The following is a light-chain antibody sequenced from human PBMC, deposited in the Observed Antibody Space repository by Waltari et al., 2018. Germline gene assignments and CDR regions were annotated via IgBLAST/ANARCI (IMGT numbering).Light chain of an antibody. CDR3: QNHERLPAT. V-gene: IGKV3-20*01. Sequence: VLTPSPGTLSLSPGERAILSCRASQSISKYLVWYQQRPGHAPRLLIYAASTRATGIPDRFSGSGFGTDFTLTISRLEPEDFAMYYCQNHERLPATFGQGTKVEIK. CDR1: QSISKY. J-gene: IGKJ1*01. CDR2: AAS.